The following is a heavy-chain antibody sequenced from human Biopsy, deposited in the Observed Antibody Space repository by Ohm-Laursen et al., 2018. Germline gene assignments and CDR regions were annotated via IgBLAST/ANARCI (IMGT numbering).Heavy chain of an antibody. CDR1: GGSFTGHY. Sequence: GTLPLTCNVSGGSFTGHYWSWIRQPPGKGLEWIGHISYTGYTSYNASLKSRVTISVDTSRNHFSLRLSSLTAADTAVYYCARGSNDFGGLYFPRWGQGTLLTVSS. D-gene: IGHD4-23*01. CDR2: ISYTGYT. CDR3: ARGSNDFGGLYFPR. V-gene: IGHV4-59*11. J-gene: IGHJ4*02.